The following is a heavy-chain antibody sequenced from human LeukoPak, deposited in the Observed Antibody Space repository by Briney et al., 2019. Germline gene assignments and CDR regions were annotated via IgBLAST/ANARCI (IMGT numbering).Heavy chain of an antibody. CDR2: INSDGSST. Sequence: PVGSLRLSCAASGFTFSSYWMHWVRQAPGKGLVWVSRINSDGSSTSYADSVKGRFTISRDNAKNTLYLQMNSLRAEDTAVYYCARASPRDYYDSSGYNYWGQGTLVTVSS. J-gene: IGHJ4*02. CDR3: ARASPRDYYDSSGYNY. CDR1: GFTFSSYW. D-gene: IGHD3-22*01. V-gene: IGHV3-74*01.